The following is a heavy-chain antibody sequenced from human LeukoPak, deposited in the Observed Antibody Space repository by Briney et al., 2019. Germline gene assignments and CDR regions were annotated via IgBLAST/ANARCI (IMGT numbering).Heavy chain of an antibody. CDR1: GFTFSTYA. V-gene: IGHV3-23*01. CDR2: ISADGAGR. J-gene: IGHJ4*02. CDR3: AKASAMIVVVSKHFDY. Sequence: GGPLRLSCAASGFTFSTYAMSWVRQAPGKGLEWVSPISADGAGRYYADSVKGRFIISRDNSRNTLYMQMISLRAEDTAVYYCAKASAMIVVVSKHFDYWGQGTLVTVSS. D-gene: IGHD3-22*01.